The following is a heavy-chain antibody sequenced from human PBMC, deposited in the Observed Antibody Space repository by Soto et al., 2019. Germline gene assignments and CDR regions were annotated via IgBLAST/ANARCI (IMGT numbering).Heavy chain of an antibody. V-gene: IGHV1-18*01. J-gene: IGHJ6*02. D-gene: IGHD5-18*01. CDR2: ISAYNGNT. Sequence: QVQLVQSGAEVKKPGASGKLSCKASVYTFTSSGLSWVRQAPGQGLAGMGWISAYNGNTNYAQKLQCRVTMTTDTSTSTAYMELRSLRSDDTAVYYCARVKYSPPSYCYSGMDVWGQGTTVTVSS. CDR1: VYTFTSSG. CDR3: ARVKYSPPSYCYSGMDV.